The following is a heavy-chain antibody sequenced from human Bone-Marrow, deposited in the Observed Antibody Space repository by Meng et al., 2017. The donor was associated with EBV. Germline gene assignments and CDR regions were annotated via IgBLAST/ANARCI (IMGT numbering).Heavy chain of an antibody. Sequence: QAQLVQSGGGVKKPGSVVKVSCKASGGTLSSYAISWVRPAPGQGLEWMGGIIPIFGTANYAQKFQGRVTITADESTSTAYMELSSLRSEDTAVYYCARGPQVIRWDYWGQGTLVTVSS. V-gene: IGHV1-69*12. CDR3: ARGPQVIRWDY. CDR1: GGTLSSYA. CDR2: IIPIFGTA. D-gene: IGHD4-23*01. J-gene: IGHJ4*02.